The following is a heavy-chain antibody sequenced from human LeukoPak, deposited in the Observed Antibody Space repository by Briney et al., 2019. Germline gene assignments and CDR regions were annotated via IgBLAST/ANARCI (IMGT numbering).Heavy chain of an antibody. CDR1: GFTFSNAW. CDR2: IKSKTDGGTT. J-gene: IGHJ4*02. Sequence: PGGSLRLSCAASGFTFSNAWMSWVRQAPGKGLEWVGRIKSKTDGGTTDYDAPVKGRFTISRDDSKNTLYLQMNSLKTEDTAVYYCTTVRRAVAGPIDYWGQGTLVTVSS. D-gene: IGHD6-19*01. CDR3: TTVRRAVAGPIDY. V-gene: IGHV3-15*01.